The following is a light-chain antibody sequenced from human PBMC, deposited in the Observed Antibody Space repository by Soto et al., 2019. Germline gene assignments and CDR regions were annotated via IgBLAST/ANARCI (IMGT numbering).Light chain of an antibody. J-gene: IGLJ2*01. V-gene: IGLV2-11*01. Sequence: QSALTQPRSVSGSPGQSVTISCTGTSIDVGSYNYVSWYQQHPGKAPKLMIYDVSKRPSGVPDRFSGSKSGNTASLTISGLQAEDEADYYCCSYAGSYTVVFGGGTKLTVL. CDR1: SIDVGSYNY. CDR2: DVS. CDR3: CSYAGSYTVV.